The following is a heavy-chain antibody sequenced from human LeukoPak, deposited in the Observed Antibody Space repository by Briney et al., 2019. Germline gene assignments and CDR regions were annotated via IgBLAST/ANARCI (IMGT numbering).Heavy chain of an antibody. V-gene: IGHV3-23*01. D-gene: IGHD3-22*01. J-gene: IGHJ4*02. CDR1: GFTFSSYA. Sequence: GGSLRLSCAASGFTFSSYAMSWVRQAPGKGLEWVSAISGSGGSTYYADSVKGRFTISRDNSKNTLYLQMNSLRAEDTAVYYCATGFLDYYDSSAFSSYYFDYWGQGTLVTVSS. CDR2: ISGSGGST. CDR3: ATGFLDYYDSSAFSSYYFDY.